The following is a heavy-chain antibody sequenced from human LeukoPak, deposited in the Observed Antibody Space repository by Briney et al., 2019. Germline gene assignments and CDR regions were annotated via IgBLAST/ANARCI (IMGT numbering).Heavy chain of an antibody. V-gene: IGHV3-74*03. J-gene: IGHJ4*02. CDR3: ARVWSSSSLDY. CDR2: ISSDASTT. CDR1: GFTFSSYW. D-gene: IGHD6-6*01. Sequence: GGSLRLSCAASGFTFSSYWMNWVRQAPGKGLVWVSHISSDASTTTYADSVKGRFTISRDNARNTLYLQMNSLRAEDTAVYYCARVWSSSSLDYWGQGTLVTVSS.